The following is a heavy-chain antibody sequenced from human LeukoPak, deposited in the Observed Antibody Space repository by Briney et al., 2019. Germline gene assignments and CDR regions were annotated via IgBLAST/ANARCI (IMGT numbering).Heavy chain of an antibody. CDR1: GGSISSYY. CDR2: INHSGST. CDR3: ARNRITMVRGVINYYYYYYMDV. Sequence: SETLSLTCTVSGGSISSYYWSWIRQPPGKGLEWIGEINHSGSTNYNPSLKSRVTISVDTYKNQFSLKLSSVTAADTAVYYCARNRITMVRGVINYYYYYYMDVWGKGTTVTVSS. J-gene: IGHJ6*03. V-gene: IGHV4-34*01. D-gene: IGHD3-10*01.